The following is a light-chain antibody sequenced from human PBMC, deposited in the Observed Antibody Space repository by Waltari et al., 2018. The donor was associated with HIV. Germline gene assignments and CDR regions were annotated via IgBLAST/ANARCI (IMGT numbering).Light chain of an antibody. V-gene: IGLV1-47*01. CDR1: SANVRNT. CDR3: AAWDDILSGWV. CDR2: RDN. J-gene: IGLJ3*02. Sequence: QSVLTQPPSASETPGQRVTIPCSGSSANVRNTVYRYQQHPGTAPKLLIYRDNQRPPGVPDRFSGSRSGTSATLDVSGLRSEDEANYCCAAWDDILSGWVYGGGTKLTVL.